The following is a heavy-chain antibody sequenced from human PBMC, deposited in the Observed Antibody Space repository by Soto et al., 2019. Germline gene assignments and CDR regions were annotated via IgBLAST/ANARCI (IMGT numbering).Heavy chain of an antibody. Sequence: PSETLSLTCAVSGGSISSGGYSWSWIRQPPGKGLEWIGYIYHSGSTYYNPSLKSRVTISVDRSKNQFSLKLSSVTAADTAVYYCARVMRDYGSGSYYNWFDPWGQGTLVTVSS. V-gene: IGHV4-30-2*01. CDR3: ARVMRDYGSGSYYNWFDP. J-gene: IGHJ5*02. CDR2: IYHSGST. CDR1: GGSISSGGYS. D-gene: IGHD3-10*01.